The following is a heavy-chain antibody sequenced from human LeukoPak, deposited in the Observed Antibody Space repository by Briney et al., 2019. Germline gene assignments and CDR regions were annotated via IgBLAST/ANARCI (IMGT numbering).Heavy chain of an antibody. V-gene: IGHV3-21*01. J-gene: IGHJ6*02. Sequence: GGSLRLSCAASGFTFSSYSMNWVRQAPGKGLEWVSSISSSSYIYYADSVKGRFTISRDNAKNSLYLQMNSLRAEDTAVYYCARDPYYCSSTSCYVTGVQNYYYGMDVWGQGTTVTVSS. CDR2: ISSSSYI. CDR3: ARDPYYCSSTSCYVTGVQNYYYGMDV. CDR1: GFTFSSYS. D-gene: IGHD2-2*01.